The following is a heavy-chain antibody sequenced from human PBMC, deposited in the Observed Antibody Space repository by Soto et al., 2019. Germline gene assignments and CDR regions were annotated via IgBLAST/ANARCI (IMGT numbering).Heavy chain of an antibody. CDR3: ARGSNNDYYDSSGYYHY. D-gene: IGHD3-22*01. CDR1: GGSFSGYY. CDR2: INHSGST. V-gene: IGHV4-34*01. Sequence: RSLTCAVYGGSFSGYYWSWIRQPPGKGLEWIGEINHSGSTNYNPSLKSRVTISVDTSKNQFSLKLSSVTAADTAVYYCARGSNNDYYDSSGYYHYWGQGTLVTVSS. J-gene: IGHJ4*02.